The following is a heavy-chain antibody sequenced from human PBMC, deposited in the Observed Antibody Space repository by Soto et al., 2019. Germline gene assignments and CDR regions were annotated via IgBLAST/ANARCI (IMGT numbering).Heavy chain of an antibody. CDR1: GFTFSYCW. Sequence: EVPLVESGGGLVQPGESLRLSCVASGFTFSYCWMHWVRQGPGKGLVWVSRIHSDGSSTTYADSVKGRFTISRDNAKNTLYLQMNSLRAEDTAVYYCARGDRGAFDIWGQGTVVTVSS. V-gene: IGHV3-74*01. J-gene: IGHJ3*02. CDR2: IHSDGSST. D-gene: IGHD1-26*01. CDR3: ARGDRGAFDI.